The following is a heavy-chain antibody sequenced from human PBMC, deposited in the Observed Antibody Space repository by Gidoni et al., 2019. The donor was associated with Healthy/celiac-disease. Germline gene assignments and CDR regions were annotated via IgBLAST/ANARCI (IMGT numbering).Heavy chain of an antibody. CDR1: GVTCSSDA. Sequence: EVQLLESGGGLGQPGGSLRLSWAASGVTCSSDAMSWVRQAPGKGLEGVSAIRGSGGSTYYADSVQGRFSLSRDNSKNTLYLQLNSLRAEDTAVYYCAKGGEGITIFGVVNFDYWGQGTLVTVSS. CDR3: AKGGEGITIFGVVNFDY. J-gene: IGHJ4*02. D-gene: IGHD3-3*01. CDR2: IRGSGGST. V-gene: IGHV3-23*01.